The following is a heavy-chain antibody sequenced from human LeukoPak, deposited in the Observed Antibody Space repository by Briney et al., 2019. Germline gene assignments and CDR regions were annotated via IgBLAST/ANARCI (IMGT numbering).Heavy chain of an antibody. J-gene: IGHJ5*02. V-gene: IGHV4-34*01. CDR2: INHSGST. Sequence: PSETLSLTCAVYGGSFSGYYWSWIRQPPGKGLEWIGEINHSGSTNFNPSLKSRVTISVDTSKNQFSLKLSSVTAADTAVYYCARPGIQLWRRGSWFDPWDQGTLVTVSS. CDR3: ARPGIQLWRRGSWFDP. D-gene: IGHD5-18*01. CDR1: GGSFSGYY.